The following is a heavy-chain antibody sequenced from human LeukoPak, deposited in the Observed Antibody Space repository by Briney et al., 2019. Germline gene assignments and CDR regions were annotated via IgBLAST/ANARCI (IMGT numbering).Heavy chain of an antibody. J-gene: IGHJ6*02. CDR2: INHNGNVN. D-gene: IGHD3-16*01. V-gene: IGHV3-7*03. Sequence: PGGSLRLSCAVSGLTLSNVWMNWVRQAPGKGLEWVASINHNGNVNYYVDSVKGRFTISRDSAKNSLYLQMSNLRAEDTAVYFCARGGGLDVWGQGATVTVSS. CDR1: GLTLSNVW. CDR3: ARGGGLDV.